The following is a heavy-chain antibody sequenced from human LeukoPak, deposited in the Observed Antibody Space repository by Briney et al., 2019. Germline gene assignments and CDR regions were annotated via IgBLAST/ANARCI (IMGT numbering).Heavy chain of an antibody. CDR1: GFTFSSYG. Sequence: GGSLRLSCAASGFTFSSYGMHWVRQAPGKGLEWVAFIRYDGSNKYYADSVKGRFTISRDNSKNTLYLQMNSLRAEDTAVYYCAKERDTAMVTIDYWGQGTLVTDSS. D-gene: IGHD5-18*01. J-gene: IGHJ4*02. CDR3: AKERDTAMVTIDY. V-gene: IGHV3-30*02. CDR2: IRYDGSNK.